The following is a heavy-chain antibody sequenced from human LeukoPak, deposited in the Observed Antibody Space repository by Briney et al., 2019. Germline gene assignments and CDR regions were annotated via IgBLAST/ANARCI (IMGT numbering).Heavy chain of an antibody. D-gene: IGHD1-1*01. CDR1: GYTLTELS. CDR2: FDPEDGET. CDR3: ARAGYGLERRSAFDI. V-gene: IGHV1-24*01. J-gene: IGHJ3*02. Sequence: ASVKVSCKVSGYTLTELSMHWVRQAPGKGLEWMGGFDPEDGETIYAQKFQGRVTMTEDTSTDTAYMELSSLRSDDTAVYYCARAGYGLERRSAFDIWGQGTMVTVSS.